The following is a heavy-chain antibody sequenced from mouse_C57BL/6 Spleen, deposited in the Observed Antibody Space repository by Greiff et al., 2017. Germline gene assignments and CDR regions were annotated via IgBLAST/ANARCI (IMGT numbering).Heavy chain of an antibody. CDR2: INPSNGGT. CDR1: GYTFTSYW. CDR3: ARGLLDWYFDV. V-gene: IGHV1-53*01. J-gene: IGHJ1*03. Sequence: QVQLQQPGTELVKPGASVKLSCKASGYTFTSYWMHWVQQRPGQGLEWIGNINPSNGGTIYNEKFKSKATLTVDKSSSTAYMQLSSLTSEDAAVYYCARGLLDWYFDVWGTGTTVTVSS. D-gene: IGHD2-10*01.